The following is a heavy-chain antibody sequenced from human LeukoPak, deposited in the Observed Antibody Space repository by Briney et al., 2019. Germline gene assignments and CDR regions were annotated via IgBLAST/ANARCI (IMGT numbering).Heavy chain of an antibody. Sequence: PSETLSLTCTVSGGSISSSNWWSWVRPPPGKGLEWIGEIYHSGSTNYNPSLKSRVTISVDKSKNQFSLKLNSVTAADTAVYYCARVQLERLRPFDIWGQGTMVTVSS. D-gene: IGHD1-1*01. J-gene: IGHJ3*02. CDR3: ARVQLERLRPFDI. CDR2: IYHSGST. V-gene: IGHV4-4*02. CDR1: GGSISSSNW.